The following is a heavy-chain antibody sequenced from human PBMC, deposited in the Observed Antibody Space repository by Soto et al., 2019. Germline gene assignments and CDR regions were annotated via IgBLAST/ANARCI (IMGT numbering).Heavy chain of an antibody. CDR1: GFTFSISI. D-gene: IGHD3-9*01. Sequence: SMKLACEASGFTFSISIVTGVRKDQGKGLEWFSYINSISTTIYYADSVKGRFTISRDNSKNTLYLQMNSLRAEDTAVYYCASDILTGDASPNYYYYGMDVWGQGTTVTVSS. V-gene: IGHV3-48*01. CDR2: INSISTTI. CDR3: ASDILTGDASPNYYYYGMDV. J-gene: IGHJ6*02.